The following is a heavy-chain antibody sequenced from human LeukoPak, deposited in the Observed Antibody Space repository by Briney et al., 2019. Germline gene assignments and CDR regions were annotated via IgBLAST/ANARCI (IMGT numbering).Heavy chain of an antibody. D-gene: IGHD6-13*01. CDR3: ARGAGYSSTWYSPHFDY. Sequence: SGTLSLTCAVSGGSISSTNWWSWVRQPPGKGLEWIGEIYHSGSTKYNPSLKSRVTISIGKSKNQFSLKLSSVTAADTAVYYCARGAGYSSTWYSPHFDYWGQGTLVTVSS. J-gene: IGHJ4*02. V-gene: IGHV4-4*02. CDR2: IYHSGST. CDR1: GGSISSTNW.